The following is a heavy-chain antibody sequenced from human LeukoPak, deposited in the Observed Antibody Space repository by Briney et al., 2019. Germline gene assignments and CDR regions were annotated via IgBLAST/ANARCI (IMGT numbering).Heavy chain of an antibody. CDR1: GYTFINYV. Sequence: ASVKVSCKASGYTFINYVMHWVRQAPGQRLEWMGWINPGNGNTKYSQKFQGRVIITRDTSASTAYMELSSLRSEDAAVYYCARGDHYDYVWGRFDYYGLNVWGQGTTVTVSS. V-gene: IGHV1-3*01. J-gene: IGHJ6*02. CDR2: INPGNGNT. CDR3: ARGDHYDYVWGRFDYYGLNV. D-gene: IGHD3-16*01.